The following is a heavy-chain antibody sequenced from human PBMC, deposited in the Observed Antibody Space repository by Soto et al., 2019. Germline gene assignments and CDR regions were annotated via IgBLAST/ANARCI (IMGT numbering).Heavy chain of an antibody. D-gene: IGHD3-10*01. Sequence: QVQLVQSGAEVKKPGASVKVSCKASGYTFTSYGISWVRQAPGQGLEWMGWISAYNGNTNYAQKLQGRVTMTTDTSTSTAYMELRSLRSDDTAVYYCVRDRGFTMVRGVISRYFYGMDVWGQGTTVTVSS. V-gene: IGHV1-18*04. CDR3: VRDRGFTMVRGVISRYFYGMDV. CDR1: GYTFTSYG. CDR2: ISAYNGNT. J-gene: IGHJ6*02.